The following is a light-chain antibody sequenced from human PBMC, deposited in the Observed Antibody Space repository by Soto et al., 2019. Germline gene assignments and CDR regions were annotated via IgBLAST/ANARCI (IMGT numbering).Light chain of an antibody. CDR2: GIS. J-gene: IGKJ5*01. V-gene: IGKV3-15*01. CDR3: QQYSKWPIT. Sequence: TQSKSSQSASVGDSVTITCLASQGISRYLAWYQQHPGQPPRLLIYGISTRATGIPARFSGSGSGTEFSLTISSLQSEDFAVYYCQQYSKWPITFGQGRLLEVK. CDR1: QGISRY.